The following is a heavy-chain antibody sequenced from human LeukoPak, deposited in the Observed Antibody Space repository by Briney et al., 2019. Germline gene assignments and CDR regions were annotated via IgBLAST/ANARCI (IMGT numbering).Heavy chain of an antibody. CDR1: GFTFGDYA. CDR3: ARRGGSHAEYFQH. Sequence: GGSLRLSCAASGFTFGDYAMHWVRQAPGKGLEWVSLISWDGGIIYYADSVKGRFTISRDNAKNSLYLQMNSLRAEDTALYYCARRGGSHAEYFQHWGQGTLVTVSS. V-gene: IGHV3-43D*03. CDR2: ISWDGGII. D-gene: IGHD2-15*01. J-gene: IGHJ1*01.